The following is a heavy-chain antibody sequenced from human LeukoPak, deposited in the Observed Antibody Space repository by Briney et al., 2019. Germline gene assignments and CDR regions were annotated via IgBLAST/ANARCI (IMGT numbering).Heavy chain of an antibody. J-gene: IGHJ6*03. Sequence: GASVKVSCKASGGTFSSYAISWVRQAPGQGLEWMGGIIPIFGTANYAQKFQGRVTITADKSTSTAYMELSSLRSEDTAVYYCARGGRLDWLSHYYYMDVWGKGTTVTVSS. V-gene: IGHV1-69*06. CDR2: IIPIFGTA. CDR1: GGTFSSYA. CDR3: ARGGRLDWLSHYYYMDV. D-gene: IGHD3-9*01.